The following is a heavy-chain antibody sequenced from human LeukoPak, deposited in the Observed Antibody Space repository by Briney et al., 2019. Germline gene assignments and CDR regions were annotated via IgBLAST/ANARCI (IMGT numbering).Heavy chain of an antibody. D-gene: IGHD2-21*02. CDR3: ARSTYCGGDCYFRYYYYGMDV. Sequence: PSETLSLTCTVSGGSLSSGGYYWSWIRQFPGKGLEWIGYIYYSGSTYYNPSLKSRVTISIDTSKNQFSLKLSSVTAADTAVYYCARSTYCGGDCYFRYYYYGMDVWGQGTTVTVSS. J-gene: IGHJ6*02. V-gene: IGHV4-31*03. CDR1: GGSLSSGGYY. CDR2: IYYSGST.